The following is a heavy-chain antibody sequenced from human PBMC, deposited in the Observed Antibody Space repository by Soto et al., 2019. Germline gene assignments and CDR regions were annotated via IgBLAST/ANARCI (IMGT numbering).Heavy chain of an antibody. V-gene: IGHV3-23*01. CDR1: GFTFSNYD. CDR2: ISASGGST. D-gene: IGHD6-19*01. CDR3: ARVAGGSSGKSYYFMDV. Sequence: GGPLRLSCSASGFTFSNYDMRWVRQDQGKGLEWVSAISASGGSTYYADSVKGRFTISRDNSKNTLNLQMNSLRAEDTAVFYCARVAGGSSGKSYYFMDVWGKGTTVTVSS. J-gene: IGHJ6*03.